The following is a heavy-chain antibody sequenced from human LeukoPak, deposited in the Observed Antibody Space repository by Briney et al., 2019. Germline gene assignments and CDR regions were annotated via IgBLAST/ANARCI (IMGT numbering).Heavy chain of an antibody. CDR3: ATTRPHSSSWFDY. Sequence: SQTLSLTCTVSGGSISGGDYYWSWIRQHPGKGLEWIGYIYYSGSTYYNPSLKSRVTISVDTSKNQFSLKLSSVTAADTAVYYCATTRPHSSSWFDYWGQGTLVTVSS. D-gene: IGHD6-13*01. CDR1: GGSISGGDYY. V-gene: IGHV4-31*03. J-gene: IGHJ4*02. CDR2: IYYSGST.